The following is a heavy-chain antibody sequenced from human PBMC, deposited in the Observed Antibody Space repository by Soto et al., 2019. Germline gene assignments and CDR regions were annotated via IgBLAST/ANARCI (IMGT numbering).Heavy chain of an antibody. V-gene: IGHV1-3*01. J-gene: IGHJ4*02. CDR2: INAGNGNT. D-gene: IGHD3-10*01. Sequence: ASVKVSCKASGYTFTSYAMYWVRQAPGQRLEWMGWINAGNGNTKYSQKLQGGVTITRDTSASTAYMELSSLRPEDTAVYYCARDMGFGLSDYWGQGTLVTVSS. CDR3: ARDMGFGLSDY. CDR1: GYTFTSYA.